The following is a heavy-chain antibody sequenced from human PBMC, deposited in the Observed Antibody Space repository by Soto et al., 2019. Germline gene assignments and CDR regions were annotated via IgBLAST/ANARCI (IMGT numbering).Heavy chain of an antibody. J-gene: IGHJ4*02. CDR2: IIPIFGTA. Sequence: GASVKVSCKASGGTFSSYAISWVRQAPGQGLEWMGGIIPIFGTANYAQKFQGRVTITADESTSTAYMELSSLRSEDTAVYYCARTVRSGENRFDYWGQGTLVTVSS. V-gene: IGHV1-69*13. CDR3: ARTVRSGENRFDY. D-gene: IGHD2-15*01. CDR1: GGTFSSYA.